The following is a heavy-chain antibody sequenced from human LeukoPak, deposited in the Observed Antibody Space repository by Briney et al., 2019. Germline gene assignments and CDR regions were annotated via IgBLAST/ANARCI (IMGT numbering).Heavy chain of an antibody. J-gene: IGHJ5*02. CDR2: IIPIFGTA. CDR1: GGTFSSYA. CDR3: ARARRYCSGGSCYPTWFYP. D-gene: IGHD2-15*01. Sequence: VASVKVSCKASGGTFSSYAISWVRQAPGQGLEWMGGIIPIFGTANYAQKFQGRVTITADESTSTAYMELSSLGSEDTAVYYCARARRYCSGGSCYPTWFYPWGQGSLISVSS. V-gene: IGHV1-69*13.